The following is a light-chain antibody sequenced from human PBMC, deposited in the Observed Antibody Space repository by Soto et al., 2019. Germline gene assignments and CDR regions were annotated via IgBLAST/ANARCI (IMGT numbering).Light chain of an antibody. CDR2: GAS. V-gene: IGKV3-20*01. CDR3: HLYGTPPLFI. J-gene: IGKJ2*01. Sequence: EIVLTQSPGTLSLSPGVRATLSCRASQTVSSSYLAWSQQKPGQAPRPLIYGASNRATGVPDRFSGTGSGTDFTLTTSRLGREDFAVYYCHLYGTPPLFILGQGTKLEIK. CDR1: QTVSSSY.